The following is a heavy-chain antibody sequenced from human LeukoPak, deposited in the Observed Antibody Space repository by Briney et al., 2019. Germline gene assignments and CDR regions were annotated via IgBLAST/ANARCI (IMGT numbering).Heavy chain of an antibody. CDR3: AKVQVAYFDY. J-gene: IGHJ4*02. V-gene: IGHV3-30*02. Sequence: GGSLRLSCAASGFTFSSYGMHWVRQAPGKGLEWVAFIRYDGSNKYYADSVKGRFTISRDNSKNTLYPQMNSLRAEDTAVYYCAKVQVAYFDYWGQGTLVTVSS. CDR2: IRYDGSNK. CDR1: GFTFSSYG.